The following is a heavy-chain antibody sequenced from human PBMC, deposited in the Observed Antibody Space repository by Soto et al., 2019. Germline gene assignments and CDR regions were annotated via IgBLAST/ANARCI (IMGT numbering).Heavy chain of an antibody. Sequence: KTSETLSLTCTVAGGSISSGDSYWTCIRQHPRKGLEWIGYIYFSGSTTYNPSLKSRLSISIHTSKNQFSLKLNSVTAADTAIYYCARDDYGGNSGALDIWGQGTMVTVSS. CDR1: GGSISSGDSY. J-gene: IGHJ3*02. CDR2: IYFSGST. V-gene: IGHV4-31*03. D-gene: IGHD4-17*01. CDR3: ARDDYGGNSGALDI.